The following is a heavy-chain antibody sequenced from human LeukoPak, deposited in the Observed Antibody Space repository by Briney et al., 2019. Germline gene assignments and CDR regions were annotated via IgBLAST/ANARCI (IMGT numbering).Heavy chain of an antibody. CDR3: AKWEGITGTPTFDY. Sequence: GGSLRLSCAASGFTFSSYAMTWVRQAPGKGLEWVSSIIGSGDSTYYSDSVQGRFTISRDNSMNTLYLQMNSLRAEDTAVYYCAKWEGITGTPTFDYWGQGTLVTVSS. J-gene: IGHJ4*02. V-gene: IGHV3-23*01. D-gene: IGHD1-7*01. CDR1: GFTFSSYA. CDR2: IIGSGDST.